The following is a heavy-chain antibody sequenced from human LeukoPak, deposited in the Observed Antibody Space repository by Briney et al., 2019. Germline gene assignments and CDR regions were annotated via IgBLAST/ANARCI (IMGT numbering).Heavy chain of an antibody. J-gene: IGHJ4*02. Sequence: GGSLRLSCAASELTLSNYWIHWVRHAPGKGLVWVSRISYDGHNTNYADSVKGRFTISRDTAKNTLYLQMNSLRVDDTAVYYCGILTLSPGWGQGTLVTVSS. CDR1: ELTLSNYW. D-gene: IGHD1-14*01. CDR2: ISYDGHNT. V-gene: IGHV3-74*01. CDR3: GILTLSPG.